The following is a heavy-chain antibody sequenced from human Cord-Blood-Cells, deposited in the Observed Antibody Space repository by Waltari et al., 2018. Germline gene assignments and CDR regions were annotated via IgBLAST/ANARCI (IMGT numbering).Heavy chain of an antibody. CDR2: IYYSGST. CDR3: ARDLRIAFDI. CDR1: GGSISSYY. J-gene: IGHJ3*02. V-gene: IGHV4-59*01. D-gene: IGHD3-16*01. Sequence: QVQLQESGPGLVKPSETLSLTCTVSGGSISSYYWSWIRQPPGKGLEWIGYIYYSGSTNYNPSLKSRVTISVDTSKNQFSLKLSSVTAADTAVYYCARDLRIAFDIWGQGTMVTVSS.